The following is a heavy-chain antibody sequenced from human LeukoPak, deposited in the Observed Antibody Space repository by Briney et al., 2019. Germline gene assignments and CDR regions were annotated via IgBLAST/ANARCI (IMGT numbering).Heavy chain of an antibody. V-gene: IGHV4-61*02. CDR2: IYTGGST. D-gene: IGHD6-13*01. CDR3: AREEYSSSWYPYYFDY. Sequence: PSQTLSLTCTVSGDSISSGRYYWNWIRQPAVKGLEWIGRIYTGGSTNYNPSLKSRVTISVDTSKNQFSLKLSSVTAADTAVYYCAREEYSSSWYPYYFDYWGQGTLVTVSS. J-gene: IGHJ4*02. CDR1: GDSISSGRYY.